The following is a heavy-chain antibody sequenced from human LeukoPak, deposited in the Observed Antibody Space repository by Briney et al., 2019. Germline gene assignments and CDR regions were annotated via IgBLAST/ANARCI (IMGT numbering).Heavy chain of an antibody. CDR2: ISSSSRI. Sequence: GGSLRLSCAVSGFTFSSYSMNWVRQAPGKGLEWVSYISSSSRIYYAESVKGQFTISRDNAKNSLYLQMNSLRDEDTAVYYCARDRETDWGQGTLVTVSS. V-gene: IGHV3-48*02. J-gene: IGHJ4*02. CDR3: ARDRETD. CDR1: GFTFSSYS.